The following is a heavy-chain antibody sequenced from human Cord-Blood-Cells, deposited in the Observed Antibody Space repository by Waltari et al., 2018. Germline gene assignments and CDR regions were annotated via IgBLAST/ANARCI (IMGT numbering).Heavy chain of an antibody. D-gene: IGHD3-22*01. CDR1: DGHFSGYS. Sequence: QVQLQQWGAGLLKPSEPLSPTCAVDDGHFSGYSWIWIRHPPGKGLEWIGEINHSGSTNYNPSLKSRVTISVDTSKNQFSLKLSSVTAADTAVYYCARGLTSGYYDSSGYYYWGQGTLVTVSS. CDR3: ARGLTSGYYDSSGYYY. CDR2: INHSGST. J-gene: IGHJ4*02. V-gene: IGHV4-34*01.